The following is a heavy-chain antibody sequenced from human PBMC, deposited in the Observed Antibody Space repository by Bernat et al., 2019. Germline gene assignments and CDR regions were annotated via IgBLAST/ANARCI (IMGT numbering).Heavy chain of an antibody. D-gene: IGHD7-27*01. Sequence: EVQLVESGGGVIQPGGSLRLSCAPSGFIFHAYVMHWVRQAPGIGLEWVSRISHDSSATSYADSVKGRFTISRDNSKNSLYLQMNSLRVEDTALYYCVRDNTNWAFDYWGRGTLVTVSS. CDR1: GFIFHAYV. CDR3: VRDNTNWAFDY. V-gene: IGHV3-43*02. CDR2: ISHDSSAT. J-gene: IGHJ4*02.